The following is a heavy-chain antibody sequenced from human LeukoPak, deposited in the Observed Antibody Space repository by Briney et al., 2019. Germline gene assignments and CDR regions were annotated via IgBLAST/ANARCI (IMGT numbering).Heavy chain of an antibody. Sequence: SETLSLTCSVSGGSITSYYWSWIRQPRGKGLEWIGHVSDGGRTNYSPSLRSRVSISVDTSKNQFSLKLNSVTAADTAVYFCARASTTFDDWGQGTLVTVSS. D-gene: IGHD1-14*01. V-gene: IGHV4-59*01. CDR1: GGSITSYY. J-gene: IGHJ4*02. CDR3: ARASTTFDD. CDR2: VSDGGRT.